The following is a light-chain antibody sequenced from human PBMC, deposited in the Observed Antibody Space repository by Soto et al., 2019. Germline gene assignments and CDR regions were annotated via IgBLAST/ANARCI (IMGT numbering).Light chain of an antibody. J-gene: IGKJ4*01. Sequence: EIVLTQSPGTLSLSPGERATLSCRASQSVSASYLAWYQQKPGQAPRLLIYGASSRATGIPDRFSGSGSGTDFTLTISSLEPEDFAVYYCQQGKTFGGGTKVDIK. CDR3: QQGKT. V-gene: IGKV3-20*01. CDR1: QSVSASY. CDR2: GAS.